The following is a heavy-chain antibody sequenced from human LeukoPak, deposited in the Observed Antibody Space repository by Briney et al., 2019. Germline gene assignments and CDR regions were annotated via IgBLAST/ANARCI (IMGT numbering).Heavy chain of an antibody. CDR3: VKGLRYYDSSDTFDY. V-gene: IGHV3-64D*06. D-gene: IGHD3-22*01. CDR2: ISSNGDST. CDR1: GFTFSSYA. J-gene: IGHJ4*02. Sequence: GGSLRHSCSATGFTFSSYAMHWVRQAPGKGLEYVSAISSNGDSTYYADSVKGRFTISRDNSKNTLYLQMSSLRAEDTAVYYCVKGLRYYDSSDTFDYWGQGTLVTVSS.